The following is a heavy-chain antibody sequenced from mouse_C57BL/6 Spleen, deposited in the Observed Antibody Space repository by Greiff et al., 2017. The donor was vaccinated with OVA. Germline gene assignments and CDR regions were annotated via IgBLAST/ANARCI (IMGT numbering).Heavy chain of an antibody. J-gene: IGHJ2*01. CDR1: GFTFSSYA. CDR2: ISSGGDYI. D-gene: IGHD2-4*01. V-gene: IGHV5-9-1*02. Sequence: EVQGVESGAGLVKPGGSLKLSCAASGFTFSSYAMSWVRQTPEKRLEWVAYISSGGDYIYYADTVKGRFTISRDNARNTLYLQMSSLKSEDTAMYYCTRDDYDGFDYWGQGTTLTVSS. CDR3: TRDDYDGFDY.